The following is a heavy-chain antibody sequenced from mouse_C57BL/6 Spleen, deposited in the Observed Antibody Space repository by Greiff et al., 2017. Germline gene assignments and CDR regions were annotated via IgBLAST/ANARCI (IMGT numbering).Heavy chain of an antibody. CDR1: GYTFTSYW. D-gene: IGHD2-5*01. CDR3: ARDYYSKRGDYFDY. J-gene: IGHJ2*01. CDR2: IDPKSGGT. Sequence: QVQLKQPGAELVKPGASVKLSCKASGYTFTSYWMHWVKQRPGRGLEWIGRIDPKSGGTKYNEKFKSKATLTVDKPSSTAYMQLSSLTSEDSSVYYCARDYYSKRGDYFDYWGQGTTLTVSS. V-gene: IGHV1-72*01.